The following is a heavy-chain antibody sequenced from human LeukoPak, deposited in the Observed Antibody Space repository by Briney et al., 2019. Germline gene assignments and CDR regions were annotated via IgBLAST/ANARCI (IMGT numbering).Heavy chain of an antibody. CDR3: ARESYGETVFDY. CDR2: ISYDGSNK. V-gene: IGHV3-30*04. CDR1: GFTFSSYA. J-gene: IGHJ4*02. Sequence: GRSLRLSCAASGFTFSSYAMHWVRQAPGKGPEWVAVISYDGSNKYYADSVKGRFTISRDNSKNTLYLQMNSLRAEDTAVYYCARESYGETVFDYWGQGTLVTVSS. D-gene: IGHD4-17*01.